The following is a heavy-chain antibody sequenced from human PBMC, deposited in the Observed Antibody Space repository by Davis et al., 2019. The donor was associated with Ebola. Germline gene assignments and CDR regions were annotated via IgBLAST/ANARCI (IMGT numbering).Heavy chain of an antibody. CDR2: ISSSSSTI. CDR3: ARPDTGRTGLGLDY. Sequence: PGGSLRLSCAASGFTFSSYTMNWVRQAPGKGLEWVSSISSSSSTINYADSVKGRFTISRDNAKNSLYLQMNSLRDEDTAVFYCARPDTGRTGLGLDYWGQGTLVTVSS. D-gene: IGHD3-16*01. J-gene: IGHJ4*02. V-gene: IGHV3-48*02. CDR1: GFTFSSYT.